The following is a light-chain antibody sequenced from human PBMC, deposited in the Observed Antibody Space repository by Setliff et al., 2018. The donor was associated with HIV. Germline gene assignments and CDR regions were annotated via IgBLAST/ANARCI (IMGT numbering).Light chain of an antibody. CDR3: CSFAGSNTYV. CDR2: EVR. J-gene: IGLJ1*01. Sequence: QSVLTQPASVSGFPGQSITIFCTGTSSDVGGYNLVSWYQHHPDKAPKLIIYEVRERPSGVSNRFSGSKSGNTASLTISGLQAEDEADYYCCSFAGSNTYVFGPGTKVTVL. V-gene: IGLV2-23*02. CDR1: SSDVGGYNL.